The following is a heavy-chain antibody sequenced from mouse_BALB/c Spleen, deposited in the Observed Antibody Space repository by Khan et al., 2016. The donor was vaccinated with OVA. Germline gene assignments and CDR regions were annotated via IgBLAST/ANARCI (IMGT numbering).Heavy chain of an antibody. CDR2: INPSNGYT. J-gene: IGHJ3*01. V-gene: IGHV1-4*01. Sequence: QVQLKQSGAELARPGASVKMSCKASGYTFTTYTMPWVQQRPGQGLEWIGYINPSNGYTNYKQKFKDKSTLTADKSSSTAYMQLSSLTSDYSAVYYCAREGAYYRSDGWFSYWGQGTLVTVSA. CDR1: GYTFTTYT. D-gene: IGHD2-14*01. CDR3: AREGAYYRSDGWFSY.